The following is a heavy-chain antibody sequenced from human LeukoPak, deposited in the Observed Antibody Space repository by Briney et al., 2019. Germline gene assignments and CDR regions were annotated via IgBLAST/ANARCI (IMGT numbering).Heavy chain of an antibody. J-gene: IGHJ3*02. D-gene: IGHD1-26*01. CDR1: GFTFSSYA. V-gene: IGHV3-23*01. CDR2: ISGSGGST. CDR3: AKGQWVLLSFGPDAFDI. Sequence: PGGSLRLSCAASGFTFSSYAMSWVRQAPGKGLEWVSAISGSGGSTYYADSVKGRFTISRDNSKNTLYLQMNSLRAEDTAVYYCAKGQWVLLSFGPDAFDIWGQGTMVTVSS.